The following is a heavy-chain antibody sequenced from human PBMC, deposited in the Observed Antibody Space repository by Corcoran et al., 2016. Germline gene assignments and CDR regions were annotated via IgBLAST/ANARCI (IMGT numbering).Heavy chain of an antibody. J-gene: IGHJ6*02. CDR3: ASDSPREVYCSSTSCHDYYYGMDV. CDR1: GYTFTSYY. D-gene: IGHD2-2*01. CDR2: INPSGGST. Sequence: QVQLVQSGAEVKKPGASVKVSCKASGYTFTSYYMHWVRQAPGQGLEWMGIINPSGGSTSYAQKFQGRVTMTRDTSTSTVYMELSSLRSEETAVYYGASDSPREVYCSSTSCHDYYYGMDVWGQGTTVTVSS. V-gene: IGHV1-46*01.